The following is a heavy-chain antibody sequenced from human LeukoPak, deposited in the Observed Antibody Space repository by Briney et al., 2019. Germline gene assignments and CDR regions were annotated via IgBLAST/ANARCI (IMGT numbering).Heavy chain of an antibody. V-gene: IGHV3-73*01. CDR3: AASSGSYHAFDY. CDR1: GFTFSGSA. D-gene: IGHD1-26*01. Sequence: GGSLRLSCAASGFTFSGSAMHWVRQASGKGLEWVGRIRSKANSYATAYAASVKGRFTISRDDSKNTAYLQMNSLRAEDTAVYYCAASSGSYHAFDYWGQGTLVTVSS. J-gene: IGHJ4*02. CDR2: IRSKANSYAT.